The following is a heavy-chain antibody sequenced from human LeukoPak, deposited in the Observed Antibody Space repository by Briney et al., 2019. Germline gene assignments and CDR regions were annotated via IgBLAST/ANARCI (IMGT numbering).Heavy chain of an antibody. CDR1: GFTFSSYA. CDR3: AKDRPSRYYYGSGSYYDHMLDY. D-gene: IGHD3-10*01. Sequence: PGGSLRLSCAASGFTFSSYAMSWVRQAPGKGLEWVSAISGSGGSTYYADSVKGRFTISRDNSKNTLYLQMNSLRAEDTAVYYCAKDRPSRYYYGSGSYYDHMLDYWGQGTLVTVSS. CDR2: ISGSGGST. V-gene: IGHV3-23*01. J-gene: IGHJ4*02.